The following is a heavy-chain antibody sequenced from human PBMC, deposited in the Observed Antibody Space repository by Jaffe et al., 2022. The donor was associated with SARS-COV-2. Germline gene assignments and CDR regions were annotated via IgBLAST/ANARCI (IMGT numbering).Heavy chain of an antibody. CDR1: GYTFTDYA. D-gene: IGHD3-9*01. J-gene: IGHJ6*04. CDR2: INTNTGNP. CDR3: AREELRYFDWLTREYQMDV. Sequence: QVQLVQSGSELKKPGASVKVSCKASGYTFTDYAINWVRQAPGQGLEWMGWINTNTGNPTYAQGFTGRFVFSLDTSVTTAYLQISSLKAEDTAVYYCAREELRYFDWLTREYQMDVWGKGTTVTVSS. V-gene: IGHV7-4-1*02.